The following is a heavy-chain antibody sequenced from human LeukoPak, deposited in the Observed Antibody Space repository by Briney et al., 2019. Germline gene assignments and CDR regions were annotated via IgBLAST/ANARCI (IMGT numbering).Heavy chain of an antibody. Sequence: SETLSLTCTVSGGSISSYYWGWIRQPPGKGLEWIGSMCYSGSTYYNPSLKSRVTISINTSKNQFSLKLTSVTAADTAVYYCARAGGSGLIDYWGQGTLVTVSS. J-gene: IGHJ4*02. D-gene: IGHD6-19*01. V-gene: IGHV4-39*07. CDR2: MCYSGST. CDR1: GGSISSYY. CDR3: ARAGGSGLIDY.